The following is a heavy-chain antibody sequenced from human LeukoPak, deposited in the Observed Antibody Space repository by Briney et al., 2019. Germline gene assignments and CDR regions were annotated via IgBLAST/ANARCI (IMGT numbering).Heavy chain of an antibody. CDR1: GGSISSSSYY. CDR3: AGGLIAAAGTRVDY. CDR2: IYYSGST. D-gene: IGHD6-13*01. Sequence: SETLSLTCTVSGGSISSSSYYWGWIRQPPGMGLEWIGSIYYSGSTYYNPSLKSRVTISVDTSKNQFSLKLSSVTAADTAVYYCAGGLIAAAGTRVDYWGQGTLVTVSS. V-gene: IGHV4-39*07. J-gene: IGHJ4*02.